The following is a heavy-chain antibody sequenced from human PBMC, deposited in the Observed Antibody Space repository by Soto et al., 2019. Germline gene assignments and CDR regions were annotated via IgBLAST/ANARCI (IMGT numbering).Heavy chain of an antibody. CDR2: IYYSGST. CDR3: ARGEAVAGTLGWIDP. Sequence: PSETLSLTCTVSGGSISSGGYYWSWIRQHPGKGLEWIGYIYYSGSTYYNPSLKSRVTISVDTSKNQFSLKLSSVTAADTAVYYCARGEAVAGTLGWIDPWGQGTLVTVSS. CDR1: GGSISSGGYY. D-gene: IGHD6-19*01. J-gene: IGHJ5*02. V-gene: IGHV4-31*03.